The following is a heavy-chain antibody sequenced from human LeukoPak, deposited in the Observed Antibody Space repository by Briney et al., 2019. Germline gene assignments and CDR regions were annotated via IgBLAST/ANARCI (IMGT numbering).Heavy chain of an antibody. CDR2: ISAYNGNT. D-gene: IGHD3-3*01. CDR3: ARVKRITIFGVVIVAPYYYYMDV. J-gene: IGHJ6*03. Sequence: ASVKVSCKASSYTFTNYAFTWVRQAPGQGLEWMGWISAYNGNTDYAQKLQGRVTMTTDTSTSTAYMELRSLRSDDTAVYYCARVKRITIFGVVIVAPYYYYMDVWGKGTTVTVSS. CDR1: SYTFTNYA. V-gene: IGHV1-18*01.